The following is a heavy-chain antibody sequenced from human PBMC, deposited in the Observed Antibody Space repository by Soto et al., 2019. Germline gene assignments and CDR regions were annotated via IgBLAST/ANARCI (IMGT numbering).Heavy chain of an antibody. J-gene: IGHJ4*02. Sequence: QVQLQESGPGLVKPSQTLSLTCTVSGGSISSGGYYWSWIRQHPGKGLEWIGYIYYSGSTYYNPSLKSRVTIAVYTSKNQFSLKLSSVTAADTAVDYCARGAPRGPYVDYWGQGTLVTVSS. CDR2: IYYSGST. CDR3: ARGAPRGPYVDY. CDR1: GGSISSGGYY. V-gene: IGHV4-31*03.